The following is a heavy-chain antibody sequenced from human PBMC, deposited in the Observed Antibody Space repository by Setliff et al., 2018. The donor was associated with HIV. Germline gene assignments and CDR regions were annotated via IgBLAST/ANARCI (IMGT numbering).Heavy chain of an antibody. CDR2: IYYSGST. V-gene: IGHV4-38-2*02. CDR1: GDSISSYS. Sequence: SETLSLTCTVSGDSISSYSWNWIRQPPGKGLEWIGSIYYSGSTYYNPSLKSRVTISVDTSKNQFSLKLSSVTAADTAVYYCARDRRITMVRGVMNYYYMDVWGKGTTVTVSS. D-gene: IGHD3-10*01. CDR3: ARDRRITMVRGVMNYYYMDV. J-gene: IGHJ6*03.